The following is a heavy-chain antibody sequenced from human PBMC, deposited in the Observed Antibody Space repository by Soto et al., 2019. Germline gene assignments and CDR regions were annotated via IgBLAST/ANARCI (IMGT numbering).Heavy chain of an antibody. CDR1: GGSISSYY. V-gene: IGHV4-59*01. CDR3: ARGRHYGSEDY. J-gene: IGHJ4*02. Sequence: PSETLSLTCTVSGGSISSYYWSWIRQPPGKGLEWIGYIYYSGSTNYNPSLKSRVTISVDTSKNQFSLKLSSVTAADTAVYYCARGRHYGSEDYWGQGTLVIVSS. CDR2: IYYSGST. D-gene: IGHD3-10*01.